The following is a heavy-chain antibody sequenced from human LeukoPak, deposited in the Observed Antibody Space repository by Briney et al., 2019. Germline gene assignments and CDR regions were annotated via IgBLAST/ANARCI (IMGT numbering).Heavy chain of an antibody. Sequence: GRSLRLSCAASGFTFSSYGMHWVRQAPGKGLEWVAVISYDGNYKYYADSVKGRFTISRDNSKNTLYLQMNSLRAEDTAVYYCAKVGDYGDYALDYWGQGTLVTVSS. D-gene: IGHD4-17*01. V-gene: IGHV3-30*18. J-gene: IGHJ4*02. CDR3: AKVGDYGDYALDY. CDR2: ISYDGNYK. CDR1: GFTFSSYG.